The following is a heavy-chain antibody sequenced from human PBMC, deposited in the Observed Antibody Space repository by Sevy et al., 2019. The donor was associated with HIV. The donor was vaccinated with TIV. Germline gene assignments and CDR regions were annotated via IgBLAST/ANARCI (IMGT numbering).Heavy chain of an antibody. CDR1: GGSFSGYY. J-gene: IGHJ6*02. CDR3: ARESGDYGDYDYYYYCGMDV. D-gene: IGHD4-17*01. CDR2: INHSGST. V-gene: IGHV4-34*01. Sequence: SETLSLTCAVYGGSFSGYYWSWIRQPPGKGLEWIGEINHSGSTNYNPSLKSRVTISVDTSKNQFSLKLSSVTAADTAVYYCARESGDYGDYDYYYYCGMDVWGQGTTVTVSS.